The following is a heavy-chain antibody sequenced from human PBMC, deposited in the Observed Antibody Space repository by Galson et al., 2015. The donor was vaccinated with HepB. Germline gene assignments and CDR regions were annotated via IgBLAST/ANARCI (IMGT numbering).Heavy chain of an antibody. CDR3: ARAHMEWVQYYYYGMDV. D-gene: IGHD3-3*01. CDR2: ISYDGSNK. V-gene: IGHV3-30-3*01. J-gene: IGHJ6*02. Sequence: SLRLSCAASGFTFSSYAMHWVRQAPGKGLEWVAVISYDGSNKYYADSVKGRFTISRDNSKNTLYLQMNSLRAEDTAVYYCARAHMEWVQYYYYGMDVWGQGTTVTVSS. CDR1: GFTFSSYA.